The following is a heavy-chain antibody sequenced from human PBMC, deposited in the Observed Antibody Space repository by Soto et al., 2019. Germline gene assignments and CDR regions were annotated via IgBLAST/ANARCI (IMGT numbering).Heavy chain of an antibody. J-gene: IGHJ5*02. CDR2: IYYSGST. D-gene: IGHD3-16*01. V-gene: IGHV4-31*03. Sequence: QVQLQESGPGLVKPSQTLSLTCTVSGGSISSGGYYWSWIRQHPGKVLEWIGYIYYSGSTYYNPSLKSRVTISVDTSKIQFPLKLSSVTATDTAVYYCARVGGINWFDPWGQGTLVTVSS. CDR1: GGSISSGGYY. CDR3: ARVGGINWFDP.